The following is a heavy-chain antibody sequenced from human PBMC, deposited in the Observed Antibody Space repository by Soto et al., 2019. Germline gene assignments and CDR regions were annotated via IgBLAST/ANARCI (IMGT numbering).Heavy chain of an antibody. CDR1: GGSMTSYY. D-gene: IGHD3-16*01. CDR2: IYYTGNT. V-gene: IGHV4-59*08. Sequence: QVQLQESGPGLVKPSETLSLTCTVSGGSMTSYYWSWIRQPPGKGLEWIGFIYYTGNTKYNPSLKSPVTISIDTSKSRFSLMLNSVTAADTAVYYCARRIMALEIFEFWGPGTVVTVSS. J-gene: IGHJ4*01. CDR3: ARRIMALEIFEF.